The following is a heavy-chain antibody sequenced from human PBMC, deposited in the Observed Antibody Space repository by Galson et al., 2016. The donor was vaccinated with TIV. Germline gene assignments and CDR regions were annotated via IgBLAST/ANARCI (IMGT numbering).Heavy chain of an antibody. J-gene: IGHJ4*02. Sequence: SLRLSCAASGFTLTNYWINWVRQAPGKGLEWVANINEDGSNKYYVESVKGRFTISRDDAENSVYLQMNGLRAEDTSKYYCARAMAAVDSYWAQGTLVTVSS. CDR3: ARAMAAVDSY. V-gene: IGHV3-7*01. CDR2: INEDGSNK. CDR1: GFTLTNYW. D-gene: IGHD6-13*01.